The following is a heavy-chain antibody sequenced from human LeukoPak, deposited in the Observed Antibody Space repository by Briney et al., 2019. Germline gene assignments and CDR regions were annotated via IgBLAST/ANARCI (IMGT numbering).Heavy chain of an antibody. CDR2: IYHSGSP. V-gene: IGHV4-4*02. CDR1: GGSISSNNW. J-gene: IGHJ4*02. Sequence: SETLSLTCAVPGGSISSNNWWGWVRQPPGKGLEWIGEIYHSGSPNYNPSLKSRVTISVDKSRNHFSLNLSSVTAADTAVNYCARVNINNWHSCDYWGQGTLVTVSS. D-gene: IGHD1-1*01. CDR3: ARVNINNWHSCDY.